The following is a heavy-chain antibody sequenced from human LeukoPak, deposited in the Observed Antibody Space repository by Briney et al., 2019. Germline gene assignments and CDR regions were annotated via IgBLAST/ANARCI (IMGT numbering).Heavy chain of an antibody. V-gene: IGHV4-59*08. D-gene: IGHD2-2*01. CDR2: IYYSGST. CDR3: ASECSSTSCSATFQH. Sequence: PSETLSLTCTVSGGSISSYYWSWIRQPPGKGLEWIGYIYYSGSTNYNPSLKSRVTISVDTSKNQFSLKLSSVTAADTAVYYCASECSSTSCSATFQHWGQGTLVTVSS. J-gene: IGHJ1*01. CDR1: GGSISSYY.